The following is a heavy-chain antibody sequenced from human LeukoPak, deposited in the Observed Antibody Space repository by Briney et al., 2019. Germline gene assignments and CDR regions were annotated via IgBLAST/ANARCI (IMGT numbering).Heavy chain of an antibody. Sequence: PGGSLRLSCAASGFTFSNAWMSWVRQAPGKGLEWVSAISGSGGSTYYADSVKGRFTISRDNSKNTLYLQMNSLRAEDTAVYYCAKGRPWIQLWTDFDYWGQGTLVTVSS. J-gene: IGHJ4*02. CDR1: GFTFSNAW. CDR2: ISGSGGST. V-gene: IGHV3-23*01. D-gene: IGHD5-18*01. CDR3: AKGRPWIQLWTDFDY.